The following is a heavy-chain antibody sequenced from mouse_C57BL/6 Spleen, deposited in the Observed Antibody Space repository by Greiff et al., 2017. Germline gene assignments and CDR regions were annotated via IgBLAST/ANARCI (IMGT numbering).Heavy chain of an antibody. V-gene: IGHV10-1*01. Sequence: EVKLVESGGGLVQPKGSLKLSCAASGFSFNTYAMNWVRQAPGQGLEWVARIRSKSNNHATYYADSVKDRFTISSDDSESMLYLQMNSLKTEDTAVYYCVRLPGAYWYFDVWGTGTTVTVSS. D-gene: IGHD4-1*01. CDR2: IRSKSNNHAT. CDR1: GFSFNTYA. CDR3: VRLPGAYWYFDV. J-gene: IGHJ1*03.